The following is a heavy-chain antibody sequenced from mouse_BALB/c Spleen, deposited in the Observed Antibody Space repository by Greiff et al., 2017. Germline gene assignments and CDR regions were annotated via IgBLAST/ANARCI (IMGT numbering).Heavy chain of an antibody. J-gene: IGHJ1*01. CDR3: ARSGSYRYFDV. V-gene: IGHV1S137*01. D-gene: IGHD1-1*01. Sequence: QVQLQQSGAELVRPGVSVKISCKGSGYTFTDYAMHWVKQSHAKSLEWIGVISTYYGDASYNQKFKGKATMTVDKSSSTAYMELARLTSEDSAIYYCARSGSYRYFDVWGAGTTVTVSS. CDR1: GYTFTDYA. CDR2: ISTYYGDA.